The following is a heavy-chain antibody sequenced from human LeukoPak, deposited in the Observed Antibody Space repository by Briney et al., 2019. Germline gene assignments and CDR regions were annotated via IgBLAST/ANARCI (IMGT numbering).Heavy chain of an antibody. CDR1: GFIFSGSA. J-gene: IGHJ4*02. V-gene: IGHV3-73*01. CDR3: TRIYGDSGYYFDY. Sequence: GGSLKLSCAASGFIFSGSAMHWVRQASGRGLEWVGRIRSKANNYATAYAASVKGRFTIFRDDSKNTAYLQINSLKTEDTAVYYCTRIYGDSGYYFDYWGQGTLVTVSS. D-gene: IGHD4-17*01. CDR2: IRSKANNYAT.